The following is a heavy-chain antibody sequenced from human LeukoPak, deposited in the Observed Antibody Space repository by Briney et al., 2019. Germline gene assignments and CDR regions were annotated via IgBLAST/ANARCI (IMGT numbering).Heavy chain of an antibody. D-gene: IGHD6-19*01. V-gene: IGHV4-34*01. CDR1: GGSFSSHY. CDR3: ARGLRQGSAWSWGPKEKSYQYMDV. J-gene: IGHJ6*04. Sequence: SETLSLTCGVSGGSFSSHYWTWIRQPPGKGLEWIGEINPRGSTNYNPSLESRVTVSADTSRNQLSLSLTSVTAADSAAYFCARGLRQGSAWSWGPKEKSYQYMDVWGTGTTVIVSP. CDR2: INPRGST.